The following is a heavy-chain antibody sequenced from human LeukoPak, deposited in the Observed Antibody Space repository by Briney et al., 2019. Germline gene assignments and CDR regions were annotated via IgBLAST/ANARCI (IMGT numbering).Heavy chain of an antibody. CDR2: ISSSSSTI. CDR3: ARDPHESSGSWLGYFDY. V-gene: IGHV3-48*02. D-gene: IGHD3-22*01. Sequence: GGSLRLSCAASGFTFSSYSMNWIRQAPGKGLEWVSYISSSSSTIYYADSVKGRFTISRDNAKNSLYLQMNSLRDEDTAVYYCARDPHESSGSWLGYFDYWGQGTLVTVSS. J-gene: IGHJ4*02. CDR1: GFTFSSYS.